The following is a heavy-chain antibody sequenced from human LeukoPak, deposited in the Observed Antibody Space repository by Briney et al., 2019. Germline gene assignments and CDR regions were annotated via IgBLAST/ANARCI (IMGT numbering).Heavy chain of an antibody. CDR1: GFTFSSYE. J-gene: IGHJ4*02. V-gene: IGHV3-48*03. CDR3: ARAMFRAGDY. Sequence: GGSLRLSCAASGFTFSSYEMNWVRQAPGKGLEWVSYISSSGSTIYYADSVKGRFTISRDNAKNSLDMQMNSLRAEDTAVYYCARAMFRAGDYWGQGTLVTVSS. D-gene: IGHD3-10*02. CDR2: ISSSGSTI.